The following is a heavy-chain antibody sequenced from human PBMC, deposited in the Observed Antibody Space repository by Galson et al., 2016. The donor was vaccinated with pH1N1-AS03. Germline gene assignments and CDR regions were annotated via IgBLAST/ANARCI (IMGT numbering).Heavy chain of an antibody. CDR2: TYYRSKWYN. V-gene: IGHV6-1*01. CDR1: GDSVSSNGAA. CDR3: VRERGESSGWKTRWFVP. D-gene: IGHD6-19*01. J-gene: IGHJ5*02. Sequence: CAISGDSVSSNGAAWNWIRQSPSRGLEWLGRTYYRSKWYNDYAVSVKGRITIYADTYRNQFSLQLNSVIPEDTAVYYCVRERGESSGWKTRWFVPWGQGTLVTVSS.